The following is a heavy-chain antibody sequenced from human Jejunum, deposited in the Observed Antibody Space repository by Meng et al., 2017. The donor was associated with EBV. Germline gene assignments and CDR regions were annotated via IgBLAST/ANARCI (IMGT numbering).Heavy chain of an antibody. CDR2: ISAYNGNT. D-gene: IGHD4-11*01. V-gene: IGHV1-18*01. CDR1: GFSFTTYG. Sequence: QVQLVQSGPDVQKPGXSVKVPCXASGFSFTTYGISWVRQAPGQGLEWMAWISAYNGNTNYAQKFQGRVTLTTDTSTGTAYMDLRSLRSDDTAVYYCTRDGPDYGNYINFDYWGQGTLVTVSS. J-gene: IGHJ4*02. CDR3: TRDGPDYGNYINFDY.